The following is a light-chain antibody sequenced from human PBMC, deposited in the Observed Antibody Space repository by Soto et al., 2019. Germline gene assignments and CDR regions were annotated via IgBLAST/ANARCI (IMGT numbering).Light chain of an antibody. CDR3: NSYVGSNNYV. V-gene: IGLV2-8*01. Sequence: QSVLTQPPSASGSPGQSVTISCTGTSGDITDNKYVSWFQQHPGKAPKLLIYEINKRPSGVPHRFSGSKSGNTASLTVSGLQADDEADYYCNSYVGSNNYVFGNGTKVTVL. CDR2: EIN. J-gene: IGLJ1*01. CDR1: SGDITDNKY.